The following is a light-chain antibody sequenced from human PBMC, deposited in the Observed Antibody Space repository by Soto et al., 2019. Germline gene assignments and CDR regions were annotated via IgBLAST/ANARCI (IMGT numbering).Light chain of an antibody. J-gene: IGKJ1*01. Sequence: IPMTQSPSTLSASVGDRVTITCRASQSISSWLAWYQQKPGKAPKLLMYDAASLESGVPSRFSGSGSGTEFPLTISSLQPDDFATYYCQQYNSYWAFGQGTKVEVQ. CDR2: DAA. CDR1: QSISSW. CDR3: QQYNSYWA. V-gene: IGKV1-5*01.